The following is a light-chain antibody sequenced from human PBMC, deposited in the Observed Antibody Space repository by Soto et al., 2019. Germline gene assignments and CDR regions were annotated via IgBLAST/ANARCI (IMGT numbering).Light chain of an antibody. Sequence: QSALTQPASVSGSPGQSITISCTGTSSDGGGYNYVSWYQQHPGKAPKLMIYEVSNRPSGVSNRFSGSKSGNTASLTISGLQAEEEADYYCSSYTSSSTLEVFGGGTQLTVL. V-gene: IGLV2-14*01. J-gene: IGLJ2*01. CDR3: SSYTSSSTLEV. CDR1: SSDGGGYNY. CDR2: EVS.